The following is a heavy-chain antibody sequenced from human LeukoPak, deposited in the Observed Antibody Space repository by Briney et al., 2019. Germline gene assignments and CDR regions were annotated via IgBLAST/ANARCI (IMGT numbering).Heavy chain of an antibody. CDR2: ISSSSSYI. D-gene: IGHD4-23*01. V-gene: IGHV3-21*01. CDR3: ARVLNYGGNLDY. J-gene: IGHJ4*02. Sequence: PGGSLRLSCAASGFTFSSYSMNWVRQAPGKGLEWVSSISSSSSYIYYADSVKGRFTISRDNAKNSLYLQMNSLRAEDTAVYYCARVLNYGGNLDYWGQGTLVTVSS. CDR1: GFTFSSYS.